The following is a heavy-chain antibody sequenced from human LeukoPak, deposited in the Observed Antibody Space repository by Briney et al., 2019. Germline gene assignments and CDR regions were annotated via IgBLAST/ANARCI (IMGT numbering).Heavy chain of an antibody. D-gene: IGHD6-19*01. J-gene: IGHJ4*02. CDR3: TKSRGIYDNSGWRTFDY. V-gene: IGHV3-48*01. CDR1: GFTFSSYS. Sequence: PGGSLRLSCAASGFTFSSYSMNWDRQAPGKGLEWVSYISGSSSTIYYADSVKGRFTVSRDNSENTLYLHMNSLRAEDTAVYYCTKSRGIYDNSGWRTFDYWGQGTLVTVSS. CDR2: ISGSSSTI.